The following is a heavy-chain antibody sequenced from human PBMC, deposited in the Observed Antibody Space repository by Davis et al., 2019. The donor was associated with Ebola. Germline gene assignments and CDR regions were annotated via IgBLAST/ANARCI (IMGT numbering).Heavy chain of an antibody. D-gene: IGHD3-10*01. V-gene: IGHV1-18*01. CDR1: GYTFTSYG. Sequence: AASVKVSCKASGYTFTSYGISWVRQAPGQGLEWMGWINADNGDTKYSQNFQGRVTITADTSADTAYMELSSLRSEDTAVYYCARDYPRARYYDSGIGSLFYYFGMDVWGQGTTVTVSS. CDR2: INADNGDT. J-gene: IGHJ6*02. CDR3: ARDYPRARYYDSGIGSLFYYFGMDV.